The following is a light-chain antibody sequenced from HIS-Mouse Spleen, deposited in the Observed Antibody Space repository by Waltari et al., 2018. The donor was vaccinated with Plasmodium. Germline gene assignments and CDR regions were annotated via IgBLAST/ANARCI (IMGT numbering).Light chain of an antibody. Sequence: SYELTQPPSVSVSPGQTARIPCSGAALPKKYAYWYQQKSGQAPVLVIYEDSKRPSGTPERFSGSSSGTMATLTISGAQVEDEADYYCYSTDSSGNHRVFGGGTKLTVL. CDR3: YSTDSSGNHRV. J-gene: IGLJ3*02. V-gene: IGLV3-10*01. CDR2: EDS. CDR1: ALPKKY.